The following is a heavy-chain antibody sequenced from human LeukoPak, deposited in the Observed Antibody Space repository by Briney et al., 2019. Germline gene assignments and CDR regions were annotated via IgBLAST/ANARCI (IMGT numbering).Heavy chain of an antibody. V-gene: IGHV3-20*04. Sequence: GGSLRLSCAASGFTFDDYGMSWVRQAPGKGLEWVSGINWNGGSTGYADSGKGRFTISRDNAKNSLYLQMNSLGAEDTAVYYCAKLQWGRHDAFDIWGQGIMVTVSS. CDR1: GFTFDDYG. J-gene: IGHJ3*02. CDR3: AKLQWGRHDAFDI. CDR2: INWNGGST. D-gene: IGHD3-16*01.